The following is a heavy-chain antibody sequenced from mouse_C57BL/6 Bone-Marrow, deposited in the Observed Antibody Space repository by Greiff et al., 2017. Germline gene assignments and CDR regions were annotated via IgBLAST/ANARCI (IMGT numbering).Heavy chain of an antibody. J-gene: IGHJ2*01. D-gene: IGHD3-2*02. CDR3: ARNQLSYFDY. CDR2: IWRGGST. CDR1: GFSLTSYG. Sequence: QVQLQQSGPGLVQPSQSLSITCTVSGFSLTSYGVHWVRQSPGKGLEWLGVIWRGGSTDYNAAFISRLSISKDNSKSQVFFKMNSLQADDTAIYYCARNQLSYFDYWGQGTTLTVSS. V-gene: IGHV2-2*01.